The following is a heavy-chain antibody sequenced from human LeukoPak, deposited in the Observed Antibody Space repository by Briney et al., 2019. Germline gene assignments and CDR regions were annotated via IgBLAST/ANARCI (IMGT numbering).Heavy chain of an antibody. CDR1: GHTFTSYG. D-gene: IGHD2-15*01. CDR3: ARDHCSGGSCLYNWFDP. Sequence: ASVKVSCKASGHTFTSYGISWVRQAPGQGLEWMGWISAYNGNTNYAQKLQGRVTMTTDTSTSTAYMELRSLRSDDTAVYYCARDHCSGGSCLYNWFDPWGQGTLVTVSS. V-gene: IGHV1-18*01. J-gene: IGHJ5*02. CDR2: ISAYNGNT.